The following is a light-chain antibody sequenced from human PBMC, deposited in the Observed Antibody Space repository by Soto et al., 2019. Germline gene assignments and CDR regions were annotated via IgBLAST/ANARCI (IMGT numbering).Light chain of an antibody. V-gene: IGKV1-27*01. CDR1: QGISNY. CDR3: QKYNSAPWT. Sequence: DIQMTQSPSSLSSSVGDRVTITCRASQGISNYLAWYQQKPGKVPKLLIYAASTLQSGFPSRFSGSGSGTDFPLTISRLQPEYVATYYCQKYNSAPWTFGQGTKVEIK. CDR2: AAS. J-gene: IGKJ1*01.